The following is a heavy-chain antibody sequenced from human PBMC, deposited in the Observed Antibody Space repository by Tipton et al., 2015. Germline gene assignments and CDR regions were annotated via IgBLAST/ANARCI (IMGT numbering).Heavy chain of an antibody. CDR2: IYSGGNT. CDR3: ARDGGGYDFWSGYQNYAMDV. V-gene: IGHV3-53*01. D-gene: IGHD3-3*01. J-gene: IGHJ6*02. CDR1: GFTVSSNY. Sequence: SLRLSCAASGFTVSSNYMSWVRQAPGKGLEWVSLIYSGGNTYYADSVKGRLTISRDNSKNTLYLQMNSLRAEDTAVYYCARDGGGYDFWSGYQNYAMDVWGQGTTVTVSS.